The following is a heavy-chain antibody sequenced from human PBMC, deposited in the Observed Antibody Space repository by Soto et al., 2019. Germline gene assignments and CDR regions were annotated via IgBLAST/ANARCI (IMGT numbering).Heavy chain of an antibody. V-gene: IGHV3-23*01. CDR3: AKDTGRGGGSVFDY. J-gene: IGHJ4*02. Sequence: LRLSCAPSGFIFSNYAMSWVRQARGKGLEWVSAISGSGADTYYTESVKGRFTISRDNFKNTLYLQMNSLRAEDTAVYYCAKDTGRGGGSVFDYWGQGTLVTVSS. CDR2: ISGSGADT. CDR1: GFIFSNYA. D-gene: IGHD2-15*01.